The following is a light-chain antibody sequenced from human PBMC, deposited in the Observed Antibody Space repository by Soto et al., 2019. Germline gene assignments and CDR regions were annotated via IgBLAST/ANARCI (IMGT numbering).Light chain of an antibody. CDR1: SSDVGGYNY. CDR2: DVS. V-gene: IGLV2-11*01. Sequence: QSVLTQPRSVSGSPGQSVTISCTGTSSDVGGYNYVSWYQQHPGKAPKLMIYDVSKRPSGVPDRFSGSKSGNTASLTISGLQAEDEADYYFCSYAGSYHWVFGGGTQVNVL. J-gene: IGLJ3*02. CDR3: CSYAGSYHWV.